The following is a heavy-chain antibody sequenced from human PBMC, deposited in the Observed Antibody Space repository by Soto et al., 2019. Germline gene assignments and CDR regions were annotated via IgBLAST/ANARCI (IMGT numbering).Heavy chain of an antibody. CDR1: GGSFSGYY. CDR3: ARHSSWYSGAFDI. D-gene: IGHD6-13*01. J-gene: IGHJ3*02. Sequence: SETLSLTCAVYGGSFSGYYWSWIRQPPGKGLEWIGEINHSGRASNNPSLQSQDTKSVHTHKNQFSLGLSSVTAADMVVFYCARHSSWYSGAFDIWGQGTMGTV. CDR2: INHSGRA. V-gene: IGHV4-34*04.